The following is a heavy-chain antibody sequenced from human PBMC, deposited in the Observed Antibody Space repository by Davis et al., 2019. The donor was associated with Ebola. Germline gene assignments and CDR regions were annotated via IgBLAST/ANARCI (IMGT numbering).Heavy chain of an antibody. V-gene: IGHV4-59*01. J-gene: IGHJ5*02. CDR2: VYYSGTT. CDR3: ARDTRYCSINCAQGWIDP. D-gene: IGHD2-2*01. CDR1: GGSISSYH. Sequence: PSETLSLTCSVSGGSISSYHWTWIRQPPGKGLEWIGHVYYSGTTDYNPSLESRVTISLDTSKNQFSLRLSSVTAADTAVYYCARDTRYCSINCAQGWIDPWGQGTLVTVSS.